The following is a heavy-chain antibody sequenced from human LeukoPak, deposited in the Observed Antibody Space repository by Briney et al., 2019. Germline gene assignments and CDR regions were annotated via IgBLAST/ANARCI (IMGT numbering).Heavy chain of an antibody. J-gene: IGHJ4*02. D-gene: IGHD1-1*01. V-gene: IGHV4-39*07. CDR1: GGSISTSNYY. CDR2: IFYSGST. Sequence: SETLSLTCTVSGGSISTSNYYWGWIRQPPGKGLEWIGNIFYSGSTYYSPSLKSRVTISVDTSKNQFSLKLSSVTAADTAVYYCARGGTFDYWGQGTLVTVSS. CDR3: ARGGTFDY.